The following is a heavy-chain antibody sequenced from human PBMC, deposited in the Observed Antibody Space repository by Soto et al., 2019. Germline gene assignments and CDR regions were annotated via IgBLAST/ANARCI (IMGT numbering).Heavy chain of an antibody. CDR2: TWNDGSNK. V-gene: IGHV3-33*01. CDR1: GFTFSTYG. Sequence: QVQLVESGGGVVQPGRSLRLSCVASGFTFSTYGRHWVRQAPGKGLEWVAMTWNDGSNKYYADSVKDRFTISRDNSKNTLYLQMNGLRDEHAAVYHWTTEVTDMQAGASWGRVTMVTVSS. CDR3: TTEVTDMQAGAS. D-gene: IGHD6-13*01. J-gene: IGHJ3*01.